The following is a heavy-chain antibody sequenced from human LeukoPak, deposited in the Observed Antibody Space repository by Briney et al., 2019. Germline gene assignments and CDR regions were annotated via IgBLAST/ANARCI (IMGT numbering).Heavy chain of an antibody. J-gene: IGHJ6*04. Sequence: GGSLRLSCAASRFTFSTYGMHWVRQAPGKGLEWVAYIQYDGSNQQYADSVKGRFSISRDSSKNILYLQMNSLRAEDTAVYYCARTAWSTVALDVWGKGTTVTVSS. D-gene: IGHD4-23*01. V-gene: IGHV3-30*02. CDR2: IQYDGSNQ. CDR3: ARTAWSTVALDV. CDR1: RFTFSTYG.